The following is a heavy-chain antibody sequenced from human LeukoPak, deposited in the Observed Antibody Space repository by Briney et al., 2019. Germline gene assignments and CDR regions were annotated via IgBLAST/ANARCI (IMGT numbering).Heavy chain of an antibody. V-gene: IGHV4-30-2*03. CDR3: ARHNGGGVGSYVAPGPPDYFDY. CDR1: GGSISSGGYS. CDR2: IYHSGSA. J-gene: IGHJ4*02. Sequence: SQTLSLTCAVSGGSISSGGYSWSWIRQPPGKGLEWIGYIYHSGSAYYNPSLRSRVTISLDTSKKQLSLKLNSVTAADTAIYYCARHNGGGVGSYVAPGPPDYFDYWGQGTLVTVSS. D-gene: IGHD1-26*01.